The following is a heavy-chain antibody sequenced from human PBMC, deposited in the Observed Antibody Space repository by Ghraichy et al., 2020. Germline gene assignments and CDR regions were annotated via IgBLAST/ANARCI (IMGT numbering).Heavy chain of an antibody. D-gene: IGHD6-19*01. CDR2: IYYSGST. Sequence: SLNISCTVSGGSISSGGYYWSWIRQHPGKGLDWIGYIYYSGSTNYNPSLKSRITISVDRSVDTSKNQFSLKLNSVTAADTAVYYCARASSSGWYLNYFDYWGQGILVTVSS. J-gene: IGHJ4*02. CDR3: ARASSSGWYLNYFDY. CDR1: GGSISSGGYY. V-gene: IGHV4-31*03.